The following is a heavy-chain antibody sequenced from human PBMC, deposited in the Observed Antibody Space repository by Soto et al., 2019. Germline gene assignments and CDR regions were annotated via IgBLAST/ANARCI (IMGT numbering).Heavy chain of an antibody. CDR3: ARAGYCGPGCYYYFDY. CDR1: GFTFSSYW. Sequence: EEQLVESGGGLVQPGGSLRLSCAASGFTFSSYWMSWVRQPPGKGLEWVANIKQDGSATYYVDSVKGRFTISRDNAKNSLYLQMNSLRVEDTSVYYCARAGYCGPGCYYYFDYWGQGTLVTVSS. V-gene: IGHV3-7*01. J-gene: IGHJ4*02. D-gene: IGHD2-21*02. CDR2: IKQDGSAT.